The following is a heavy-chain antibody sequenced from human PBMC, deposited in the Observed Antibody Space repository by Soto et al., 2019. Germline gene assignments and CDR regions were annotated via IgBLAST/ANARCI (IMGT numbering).Heavy chain of an antibody. D-gene: IGHD2-2*01. CDR2: ISSSSSYI. CDR1: GFTFSSYS. J-gene: IGHJ6*03. V-gene: IGHV3-21*01. Sequence: GSLRLSCAASGFTFSSYSMNWVRRAPGKGLEWVSSISSSSSYIYYADSVKGRFTISRDNAKNSLYLQMNSLRAEDTAVYYCARVGDIVVVPAADYYYYYYMDVWGKGTTVTVSS. CDR3: ARVGDIVVVPAADYYYYYYMDV.